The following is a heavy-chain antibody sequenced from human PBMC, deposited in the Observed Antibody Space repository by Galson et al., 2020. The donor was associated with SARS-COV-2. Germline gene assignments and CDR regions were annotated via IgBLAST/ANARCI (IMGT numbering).Heavy chain of an antibody. CDR1: GYTFSNYW. Sequence: GESLKISCKGSGYTFSNYWIGWVRRMPGKGLEWMGIIHPGDSDTRHSPSFQGQVTISADKSISTAYLQRSSLKASDTAMYYCARGPDDGGYSPAFDHGGQGTLLTFSS. CDR3: ARGPDDGGYSPAFDH. J-gene: IGHJ4*02. V-gene: IGHV5-51*01. CDR2: IHPGDSDT. D-gene: IGHD1-26*01.